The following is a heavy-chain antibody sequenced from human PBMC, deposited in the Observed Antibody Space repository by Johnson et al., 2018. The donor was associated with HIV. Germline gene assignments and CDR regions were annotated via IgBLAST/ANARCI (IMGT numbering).Heavy chain of an antibody. V-gene: IGHV3-66*01. J-gene: IGHJ3*02. CDR3: ARERPGYGGHDAFDI. CDR1: GFTVSSNY. Sequence: VQLVESGGGVIRPGGSLRLSCAASGFTVSSNYMSWVRQAPGKGLEWVSVIYSGGSTYYADPVKGRFTIARDNAKNTLYLQMNSLRAEDTAVYHCARERPGYGGHDAFDIWGQGTMVTVSS. D-gene: IGHD4-23*01. CDR2: IYSGGST.